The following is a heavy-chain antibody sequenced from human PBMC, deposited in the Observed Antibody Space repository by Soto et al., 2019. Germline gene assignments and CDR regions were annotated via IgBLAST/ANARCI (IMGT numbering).Heavy chain of an antibody. V-gene: IGHV3-9*01. J-gene: IGHJ4*02. D-gene: IGHD5-18*01. CDR2: ISWNSGNI. CDR1: GFTFDDYA. CDR3: VRSKGGYSYGTPFDC. Sequence: EVQLEESGGALVQPGRSLRLSCAASGFTFDDYAMYWVRQVLGKGLEWVSSISWNSGNIGYADSVKGRFTTSRDNAKNSLYLQMNSLRPEDTALYYCVRSKGGYSYGTPFDCWGQGTLVTVSS.